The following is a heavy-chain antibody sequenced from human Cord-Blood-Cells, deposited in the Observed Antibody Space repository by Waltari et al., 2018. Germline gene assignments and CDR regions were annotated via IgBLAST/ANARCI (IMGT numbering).Heavy chain of an antibody. CDR2: INHSGST. Sequence: QVQLQQWGAGLLKPSETLSLTCAVDGGSFRGYSWSWIRQPPGKGLEWSGEINHSGSTNYNPALKSRVTISVDTSKNQFSLKLSSVTAADTAVYYCARLYYFDYWGQGTLVTVSS. CDR3: ARLYYFDY. V-gene: IGHV4-34*01. J-gene: IGHJ4*02. CDR1: GGSFRGYS.